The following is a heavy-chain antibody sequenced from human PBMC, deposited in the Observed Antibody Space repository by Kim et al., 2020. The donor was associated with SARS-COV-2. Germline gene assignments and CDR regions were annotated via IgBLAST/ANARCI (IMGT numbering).Heavy chain of an antibody. CDR1: GGSISSSSYY. V-gene: IGHV4-39*01. J-gene: IGHJ4*02. CDR3: ARLGNYYGSGSYYSFDY. Sequence: SETLSLTCTVSGGSISSSSYYWGWIRQPPGKGLEWIGSIYYSGSTYYNPSLKSRVTISVDTSKNQFSLKLSSVTAADTAVYYCARLGNYYGSGSYYSFDYWGQGTLVTVSS. D-gene: IGHD3-10*01. CDR2: IYYSGST.